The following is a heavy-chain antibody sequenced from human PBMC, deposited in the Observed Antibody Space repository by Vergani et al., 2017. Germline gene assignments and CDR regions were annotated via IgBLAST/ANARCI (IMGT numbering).Heavy chain of an antibody. D-gene: IGHD3-9*01. Sequence: QVQLVESGGGLVKPGGSLRLSCAASGFTFSDYYMSWIRQAPGKGLEWVSYISSSGSTIYYADSVKGRFTISRDNAKNSLYLQMNSLRAEDTAVYYCARDYGRYFDWSNYYYYGMDVWGQGTTVTVSS. CDR2: ISSSGSTI. J-gene: IGHJ6*02. CDR3: ARDYGRYFDWSNYYYYGMDV. V-gene: IGHV3-11*04. CDR1: GFTFSDYY.